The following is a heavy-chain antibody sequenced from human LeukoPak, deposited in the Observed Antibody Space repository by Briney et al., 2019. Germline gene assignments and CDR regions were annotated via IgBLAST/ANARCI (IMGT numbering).Heavy chain of an antibody. J-gene: IGHJ4*02. CDR3: TWQWLLLGAFDY. D-gene: IGHD2-15*01. CDR1: GFTFSGSA. V-gene: IGHV3-73*01. Sequence: PGGSLRLSCAASGFTFSGSAMHWVRQASGKGLEWVGRIRSKANSYATAYAASVKGRFTISRDDSKNTAYLQMNSLRAEDTAVYYCTWQWLLLGAFDYWGQGTLVTVSS. CDR2: IRSKANSYAT.